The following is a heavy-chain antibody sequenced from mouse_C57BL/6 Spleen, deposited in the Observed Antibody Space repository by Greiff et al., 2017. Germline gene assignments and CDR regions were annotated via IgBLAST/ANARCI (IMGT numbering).Heavy chain of an antibody. CDR3: AREGAYDYDRGFAY. J-gene: IGHJ3*01. V-gene: IGHV1-81*01. CDR1: GYTFTSYG. Sequence: VQLQQSGAELARPGASVKLSCKASGYTFTSYGISWVKQRTGQGLEWIGEIYPRSGNTYYNEKFKGKATLTADKSSSTAYMELRSLTSEDAAVYFCAREGAYDYDRGFAYWGQGTLVTVSA. CDR2: IYPRSGNT. D-gene: IGHD2-4*01.